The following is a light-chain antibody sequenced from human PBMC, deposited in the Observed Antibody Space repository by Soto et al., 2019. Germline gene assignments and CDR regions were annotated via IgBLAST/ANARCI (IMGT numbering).Light chain of an antibody. CDR1: QGISSY. Sequence: DVQLTQSPSFLSAAVGDRVTITCRASQGISSYLAWYQQKPGKAPKLLIYAASTLQSGVPSRFSGSGSGTDFTFTISSLQPEDIATYYCQQYDNLPLTFGGGTKVDI. J-gene: IGKJ4*01. CDR3: QQYDNLPLT. V-gene: IGKV1-9*01. CDR2: AAS.